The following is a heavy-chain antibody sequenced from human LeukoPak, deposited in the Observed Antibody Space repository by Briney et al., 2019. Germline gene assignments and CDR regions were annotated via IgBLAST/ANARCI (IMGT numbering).Heavy chain of an antibody. J-gene: IGHJ3*01. CDR1: GFTFSPHT. CDR3: ARGFRAFDF. Sequence: TPGGSLRLSCAASGFTFSPHTMNWVRQAPGKGLEWVSSISSTSTSIYHADSVKGRFTISRDNTKNSLYLQMNSLRAEDTAVYYCARGFRAFDFWAQGTVVTVSS. V-gene: IGHV3-21*01. CDR2: ISSTSTSI.